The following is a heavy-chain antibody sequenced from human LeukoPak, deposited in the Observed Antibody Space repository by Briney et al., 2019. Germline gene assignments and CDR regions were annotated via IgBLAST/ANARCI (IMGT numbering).Heavy chain of an antibody. CDR3: ARPIYSYFDY. CDR1: GFTFSSYA. Sequence: PGRSLRLSCAASGFTFSSYAMHWVRQAPGKGLEWVAVISYDGSNKYYAGSVKGRFTISRDNSKNTLYLQMNSLRAEDTAVYYCARPIYSYFDYWGQGTLVTVSS. D-gene: IGHD5-18*01. J-gene: IGHJ4*02. CDR2: ISYDGSNK. V-gene: IGHV3-30-3*01.